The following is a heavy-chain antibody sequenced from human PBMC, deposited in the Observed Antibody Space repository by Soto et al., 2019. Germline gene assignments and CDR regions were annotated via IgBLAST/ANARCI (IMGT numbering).Heavy chain of an antibody. CDR3: ASEIDATTATSLDY. J-gene: IGHJ4*02. V-gene: IGHV1-3*01. D-gene: IGHD4-17*01. CDR1: GYTFSGSV. Sequence: QVQLVQSGAEVKKPGASVKVSCKASGYTFSGSVMHWVRQAPGQGLEWMGWINADNGNTKYSQKFQGRVTMTWDTSASTASMELSSLRSEDTAIYYCASEIDATTATSLDYWGQGTLVTVSS. CDR2: INADNGNT.